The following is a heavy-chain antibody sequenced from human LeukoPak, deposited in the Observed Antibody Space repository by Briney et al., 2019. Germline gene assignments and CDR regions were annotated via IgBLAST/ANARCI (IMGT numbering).Heavy chain of an antibody. J-gene: IGHJ5*02. V-gene: IGHV4-39*07. CDR2: IYYSGST. Sequence: SSETLSLTCTVSGGSISSSSYYWGWIRQPPGKGLEWIGNIYYSGSTNYNPSLKSRVTISVDTSKNQFSLKLSSVTAADTAVYYCARRTYDILTGYRLDPWGQGTLVTVSS. CDR1: GGSISSSSYY. CDR3: ARRTYDILTGYRLDP. D-gene: IGHD3-9*01.